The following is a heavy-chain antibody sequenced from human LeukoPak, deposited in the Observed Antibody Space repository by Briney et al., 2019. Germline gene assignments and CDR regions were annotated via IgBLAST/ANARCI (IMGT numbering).Heavy chain of an antibody. CDR2: IGPTGTDR. J-gene: IGHJ4*02. CDR3: ATETNGRHYDC. CDR1: GLTFSTSG. V-gene: IGHV3-21*01. D-gene: IGHD1-14*01. Sequence: GGSLRLSCTPSGLTFSTSGFNWLRQPPGKGLEGVASIGPTGTDRYHADSIKGRFTISRDNANNLLYLQMNSLRAEDTAVYYCATETNGRHYDCWGQGTLLTVSS.